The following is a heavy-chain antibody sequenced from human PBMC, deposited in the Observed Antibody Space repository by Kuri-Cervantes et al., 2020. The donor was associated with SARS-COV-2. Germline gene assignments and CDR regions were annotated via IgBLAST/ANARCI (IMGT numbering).Heavy chain of an antibody. D-gene: IGHD3-3*01. V-gene: IGHV3-15*01. CDR3: TTETYDFWSGPDYYYMDV. CDR1: GFTFSNAW. Sequence: GGSLRLSCAASGFTFSNAWMSWVRQAPGKGLEWVGRIKSKTDGGTTDYAAPVKGRFTISRDDSKNTLYLQMNSLKTEDTAVYYCTTETYDFWSGPDYYYMDVWGKGTTVTVSS. CDR2: IKSKTDGGTT. J-gene: IGHJ6*03.